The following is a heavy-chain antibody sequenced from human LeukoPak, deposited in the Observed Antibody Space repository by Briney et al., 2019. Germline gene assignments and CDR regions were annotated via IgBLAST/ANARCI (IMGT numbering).Heavy chain of an antibody. CDR3: AREILNRYCSGGSCLYFDY. CDR1: GGSISISNYY. Sequence: SETLSLTCTVSGGSISISNYYWGWVRQPPGKGLEWIANVYYSGSTYYNPSLMSRVTISINTSKNQFSLKVTSVTAADTAVYYCAREILNRYCSGGSCLYFDYWGQGTLVTVSS. V-gene: IGHV4-39*07. J-gene: IGHJ4*02. CDR2: VYYSGST. D-gene: IGHD2-15*01.